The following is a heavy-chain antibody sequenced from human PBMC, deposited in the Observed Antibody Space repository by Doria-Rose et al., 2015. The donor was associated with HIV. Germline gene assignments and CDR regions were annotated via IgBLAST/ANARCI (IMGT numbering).Heavy chain of an antibody. J-gene: IGHJ4*02. CDR3: ARAYSSPRHCDY. CDR2: INHSGST. D-gene: IGHD6-13*01. Sequence: QVQLQQWGAGLLKPSETLSLNCAVYGGSFSGYYWNWIRQPPGKGPEWIGEINHSGSTNYNPSLKSRVTISEDMSKNQFSLNLTSVTAADTAVYYCARAYSSPRHCDYWGQGSLVTVSS. CDR1: GGSFSGYY. V-gene: IGHV4-34*01.